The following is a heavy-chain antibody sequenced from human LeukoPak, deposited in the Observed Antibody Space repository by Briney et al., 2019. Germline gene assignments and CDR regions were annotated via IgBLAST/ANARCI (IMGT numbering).Heavy chain of an antibody. D-gene: IGHD3-22*01. V-gene: IGHV1-69*06. J-gene: IGHJ4*02. CDR3: ARDYYEGPDY. Sequence: SVKVSCKASGGTFSSYAISWVRQAPGQGLEWMGGIIPIFGTANYAQKFQGRVTITADKSTSTAYMELSSLRSDDTAVYYCARDYYEGPDYWGQGTLVTVSS. CDR1: GGTFSSYA. CDR2: IIPIFGTA.